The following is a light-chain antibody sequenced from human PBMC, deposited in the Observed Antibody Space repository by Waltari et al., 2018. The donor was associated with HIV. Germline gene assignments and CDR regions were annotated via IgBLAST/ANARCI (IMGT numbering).Light chain of an antibody. J-gene: IGLJ3*02. V-gene: IGLV1-44*01. CDR2: NND. Sequence: QSLLPQPPSASGTPGQRVPISCSGSYSNLGSNTVNWHQQLPGSAPRALIYNNDQRPSGVPDRFSGSKSGTSASLAISGLQSEDQGDYYCASWDDKLDGWVFGGGTRLTVL. CDR1: YSNLGSNT. CDR3: ASWDDKLDGWV.